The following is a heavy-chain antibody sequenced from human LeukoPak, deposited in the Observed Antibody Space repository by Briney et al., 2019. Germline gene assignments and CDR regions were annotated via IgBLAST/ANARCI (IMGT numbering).Heavy chain of an antibody. D-gene: IGHD1-26*01. Sequence: PSETLSLTCTVSGGAISIYYWSWIRQPPGKGLDWIAYMYYSGSTNYNPSLKSRVSISVDTSKNQFSLKLTSVTAADTAVYYCARGGSIVGATPHDTFDIWGEGTMVTVSS. J-gene: IGHJ3*02. CDR3: ARGGSIVGATPHDTFDI. CDR1: GGAISIYY. CDR2: MYYSGST. V-gene: IGHV4-59*01.